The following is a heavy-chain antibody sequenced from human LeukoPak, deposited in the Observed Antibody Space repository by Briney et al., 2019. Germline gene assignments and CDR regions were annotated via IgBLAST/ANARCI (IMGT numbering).Heavy chain of an antibody. Sequence: SETLSLTRTVSGGSISSSSYYWGWIRQPPGKGLEWIGSIYYSGSTYYNPSLKSRVTISVDTSKNQFSLKLSSVTAADTAVYYCARLATISDYFDYWGQGTLVTVSS. D-gene: IGHD5-24*01. CDR3: ARLATISDYFDY. CDR1: GGSISSSSYY. CDR2: IYYSGST. V-gene: IGHV4-39*07. J-gene: IGHJ4*02.